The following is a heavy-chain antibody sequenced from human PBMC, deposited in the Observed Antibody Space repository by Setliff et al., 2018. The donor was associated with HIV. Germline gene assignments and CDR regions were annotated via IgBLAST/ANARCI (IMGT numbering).Heavy chain of an antibody. J-gene: IGHJ4*02. D-gene: IGHD1-7*01. CDR1: GGSINTTNTY. CDR3: ARQGGNYFVDN. CDR2: IFYSGHT. Sequence: SETLSLTCAVSGGSINTTNTYWGWIRQPPGKGLEWIGSIFYSGHTYYNSSLKSRVTISLDTSKNQFSLKLSSVTAADTAVYFCARQGGNYFVDNWGQGTLVTVSS. V-gene: IGHV4-39*01.